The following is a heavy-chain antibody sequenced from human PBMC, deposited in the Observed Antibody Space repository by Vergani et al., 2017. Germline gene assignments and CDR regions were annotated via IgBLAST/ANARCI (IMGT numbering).Heavy chain of an antibody. CDR3: AKAYYYDSSGIPGGRYYVDY. CDR2: ISWNSGSI. V-gene: IGHV3-9*01. J-gene: IGHJ4*02. CDR1: GFTFDDYA. Sequence: EVQLVESGGGLVQPGRSLRLSCAASGFTFDDYAMHWVRQAPGKGLEWVSGISWNSGSIGYADSVKGRFTISRDNAKNSLYLQMNSLRAEDTALYYCAKAYYYDSSGIPGGRYYVDYWGQGTLVTVSS. D-gene: IGHD3-22*01.